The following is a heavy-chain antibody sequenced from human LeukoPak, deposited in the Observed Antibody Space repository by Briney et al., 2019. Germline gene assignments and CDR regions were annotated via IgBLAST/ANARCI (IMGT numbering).Heavy chain of an antibody. J-gene: IGHJ6*02. V-gene: IGHV3-30*18. Sequence: GGSLRLSCAVSAFTFGNYGMHWVRQAPGKGLEWVALISYDGSSEYYAGSVKGRFTISRDNSKITVYLQMNSLKAEDTAVYYCAKELYNYGDYGAEGLDVGGQGTTVTVS. CDR2: ISYDGSSE. D-gene: IGHD4-17*01. CDR3: AKELYNYGDYGAEGLDV. CDR1: AFTFGNYG.